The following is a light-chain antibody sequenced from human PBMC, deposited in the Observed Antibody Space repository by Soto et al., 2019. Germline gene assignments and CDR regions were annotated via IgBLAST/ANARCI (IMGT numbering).Light chain of an antibody. CDR1: QSVLYSSNNKNY. Sequence: DIVMTQSPDSLAVSLGERATINCKSSQSVLYSSNNKNYLAWYQQKPGQPPKLLIYWASTRESGVPDRFSGRGFGTDFTLTISSLQAEDVAVYYCQQYYSTPWTFGQGTKVGIK. V-gene: IGKV4-1*01. CDR2: WAS. J-gene: IGKJ1*01. CDR3: QQYYSTPWT.